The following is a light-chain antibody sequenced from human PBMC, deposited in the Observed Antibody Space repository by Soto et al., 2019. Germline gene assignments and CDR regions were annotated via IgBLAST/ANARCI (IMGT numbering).Light chain of an antibody. V-gene: IGLV1-47*01. CDR1: SSNIGGNS. Sequence: QSVLTQPPSASGTPGQRVTISCSGSSSNIGGNSVYWYQQLPGTAPKLLIYRNDQRPSGVPDRFSGSKSGTSASLAISGLRSEDEADYYCAAWDDSLSAVLFGGGTKLTVL. CDR3: AAWDDSLSAVL. CDR2: RND. J-gene: IGLJ2*01.